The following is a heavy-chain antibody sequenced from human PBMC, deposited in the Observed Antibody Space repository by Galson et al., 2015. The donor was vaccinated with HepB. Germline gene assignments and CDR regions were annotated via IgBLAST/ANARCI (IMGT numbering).Heavy chain of an antibody. CDR3: ARGYDAAAGTLHANAFDI. V-gene: IGHV4-34*01. CDR1: GGSFSGYY. CDR2: INHSGST. J-gene: IGHJ3*02. Sequence: LSLTCAVYGGSFSGYYWSWIRQPPGKGLEWIGEINHSGSTNYNPSLKSRVTISVDTSKNQFSLKLSSVTAADTAVYYCARGYDAAAGTLHANAFDIWGQGTMVTVSS. D-gene: IGHD6-13*01.